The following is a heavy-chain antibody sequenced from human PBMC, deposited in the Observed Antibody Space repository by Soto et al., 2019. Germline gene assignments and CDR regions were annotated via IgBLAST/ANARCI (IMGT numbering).Heavy chain of an antibody. CDR1: GFAFTHVW. V-gene: IGHV3-15*01. Sequence: EVQLLESGGDLAEPGGSLRLSCAASGFAFTHVWMTWVRQAPGRGLEWVGRIKRKIDGETTNYAAPVKGRFTISRDDSKNTLYLQMNSLKTDDSAVYYCAADRYCSSNTCPGAFDIWGQGTMV. CDR2: IKRKIDGETT. D-gene: IGHD2-2*01. CDR3: AADRYCSSNTCPGAFDI. J-gene: IGHJ3*02.